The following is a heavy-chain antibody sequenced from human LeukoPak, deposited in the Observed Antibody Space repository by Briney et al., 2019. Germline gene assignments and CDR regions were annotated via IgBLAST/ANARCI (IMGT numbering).Heavy chain of an antibody. D-gene: IGHD6-13*01. V-gene: IGHV4-34*01. J-gene: IGHJ4*02. Sequence: PSETLSLTCAVYGGSFSGYSWNWIRQAPGKGLEWIGEINHSGSTNYNPSLKSRVTISGDTPKNQFSLKLSSVTAADTAVYYCARGGSTWYYWGQGTLVTVSS. CDR3: ARGGSTWYY. CDR2: INHSGST. CDR1: GGSFSGYS.